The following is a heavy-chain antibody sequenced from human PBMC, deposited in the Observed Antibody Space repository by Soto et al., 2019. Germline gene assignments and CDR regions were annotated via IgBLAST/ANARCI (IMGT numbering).Heavy chain of an antibody. CDR1: GFTFSSYA. Sequence: GGSLRLSCAASGFTFSSYAMHWVRQAPGKGLEWVAVISYDGSNKYYADSMKGRFTISRDNSKNTLYLQMNSLRAEDTAVYYCASAVTTGYYYYGIDVWGQGTTVTVSS. CDR2: ISYDGSNK. D-gene: IGHD4-17*01. V-gene: IGHV3-30*04. J-gene: IGHJ6*02. CDR3: ASAVTTGYYYYGIDV.